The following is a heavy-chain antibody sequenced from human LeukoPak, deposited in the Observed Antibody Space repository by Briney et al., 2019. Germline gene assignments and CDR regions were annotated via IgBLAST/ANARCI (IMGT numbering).Heavy chain of an antibody. D-gene: IGHD3-22*01. J-gene: IGHJ4*02. CDR1: GFTFDDYA. V-gene: IGHV3-9*01. CDR2: ISWDSGSV. CDR3: AKGNSYDSSGLPFDY. Sequence: GRSLSLYCAASGFTFDDYAMHWVRQAPGKGLEWVSGISWDSGSVDSADSVKGRFTISRDNARNSLYLQMNSLRAEDTALYYCAKGNSYDSSGLPFDYWGQGTLVTVSS.